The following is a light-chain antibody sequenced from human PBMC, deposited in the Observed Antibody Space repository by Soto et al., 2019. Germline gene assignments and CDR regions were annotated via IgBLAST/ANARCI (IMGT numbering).Light chain of an antibody. Sequence: DIQMSQSPSSLSASIGDRVTVTCQASQDISNYLNWYQQKPGKAPKLLIYKASTLKSGVPSRFSGSGSGTEFTLTISSLQPDDFATYYCQQSYTNPRTFGLGTKVDIK. CDR1: QDISNY. J-gene: IGKJ1*01. CDR2: KAS. V-gene: IGKV1-39*01. CDR3: QQSYTNPRT.